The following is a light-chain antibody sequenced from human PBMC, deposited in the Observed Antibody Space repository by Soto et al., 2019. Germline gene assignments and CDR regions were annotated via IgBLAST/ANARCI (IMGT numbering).Light chain of an antibody. J-gene: IGLJ2*01. Sequence: NFMLTQPHSVSESPGQTVTISCTGTSGSIADNYVQWYQQRPGSAPTTVIYEDTQRPSGVPDRFSGSIDYSSNSASLTISGLETADEADDYCQSSDGGDGVFGGGTKLTVL. CDR3: QSSDGGDGV. CDR1: SGSIADNY. CDR2: EDT. V-gene: IGLV6-57*02.